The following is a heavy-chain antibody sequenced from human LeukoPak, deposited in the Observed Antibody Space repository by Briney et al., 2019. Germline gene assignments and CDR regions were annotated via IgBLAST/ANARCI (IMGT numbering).Heavy chain of an antibody. V-gene: IGHV3-48*01. CDR1: GFTFSSYS. CDR3: ARSYYGSGSLNWFDP. J-gene: IGHJ5*02. Sequence: GGSLRLSCAASGFTFSSYSMNWVRQAAGKGLEWDSYISSSSSTIYYADSVKGRFTISRDNAKNSLYLQMNSLRAEDTAVYYCARSYYGSGSLNWFDPWGQGTQVTVSS. D-gene: IGHD3-10*01. CDR2: ISSSSSTI.